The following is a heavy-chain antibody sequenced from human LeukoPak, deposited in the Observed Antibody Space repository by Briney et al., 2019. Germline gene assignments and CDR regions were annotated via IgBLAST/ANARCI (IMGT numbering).Heavy chain of an antibody. J-gene: IGHJ4*02. CDR1: GFSLSSSGVA. Sequence: SGPTLVKPTRTLTLTCTFSGFSLSSSGVAVGWIRQPPGKALEWLALIYWNDDKRYSPSLKSRLTITKDTSKNQVVLTMTNMDPVDTATYYCARHYYGSVSYYMGFDYWGQGTLVTVSS. D-gene: IGHD3-10*01. CDR2: IYWNDDK. V-gene: IGHV2-5*01. CDR3: ARHYYGSVSYYMGFDY.